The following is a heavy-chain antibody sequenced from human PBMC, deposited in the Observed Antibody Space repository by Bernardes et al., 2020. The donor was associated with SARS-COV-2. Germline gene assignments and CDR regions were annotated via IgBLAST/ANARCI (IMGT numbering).Heavy chain of an antibody. CDR2: INGRGTMI. CDR3: ARDFPVAGAIES. D-gene: IGHD6-19*01. Sequence: VGSLSLSCAASGFIVSNKFMTWVRQAPGKGLEWLSYINGRGTMIHYADSVKGRFTISRDNAKNSLYLQMNSLRIEDTAVYYCARDFPVAGAIESWGQGTLVTVSS. J-gene: IGHJ4*02. V-gene: IGHV3-11*01. CDR1: GFIVSNKF.